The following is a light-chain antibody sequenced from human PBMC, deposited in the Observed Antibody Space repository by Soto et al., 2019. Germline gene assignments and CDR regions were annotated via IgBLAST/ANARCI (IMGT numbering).Light chain of an antibody. Sequence: QSVLTQPASASGTPGQSVTVSCSGSSSNIGSNTVTWYQQLPGTPPILLLYSNNLRSSGVPDRFSGSRSGTSASLAISGLQSEDEADYYCQSYDSNNYVVFGGGTKLTVL. CDR3: QSYDSNNYVV. V-gene: IGLV1-44*01. CDR1: SSNIGSNT. J-gene: IGLJ2*01. CDR2: SNN.